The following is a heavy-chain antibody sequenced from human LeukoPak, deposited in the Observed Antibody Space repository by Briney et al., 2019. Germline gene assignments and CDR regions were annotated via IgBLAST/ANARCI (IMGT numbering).Heavy chain of an antibody. Sequence: ASVKVSCKASGYIFTTYGITWVRQAPGQGLEWMGIINPSGGSTSYAQKFQGRVTMTRDMSTSTVYMELSSLRSEDTAVYYCARGLGGYSGYDPFDYWGQGTLVTVSS. D-gene: IGHD5-12*01. CDR3: ARGLGGYSGYDPFDY. CDR2: INPSGGST. J-gene: IGHJ4*02. V-gene: IGHV1-46*01. CDR1: GYIFTTYG.